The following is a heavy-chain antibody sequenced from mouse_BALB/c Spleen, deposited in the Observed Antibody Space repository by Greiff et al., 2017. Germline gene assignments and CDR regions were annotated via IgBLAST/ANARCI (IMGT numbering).Heavy chain of an antibody. Sequence: EVQLQQSGAELVKPGASVKLSCTASGFNIKDNYMHWVKQRPEQGLEWIGRIDPANGNTKYDPKFQGKATITADTSSNTAYLQLSSLTSEDTAVYYCAAWRGAMDYWGQGTSVTVSS. CDR2: IDPANGNT. CDR3: AAWRGAMDY. V-gene: IGHV14-3*02. J-gene: IGHJ4*01. CDR1: GFNIKDNY.